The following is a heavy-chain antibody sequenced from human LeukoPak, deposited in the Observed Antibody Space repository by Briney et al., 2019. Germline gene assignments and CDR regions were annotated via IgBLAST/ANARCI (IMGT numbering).Heavy chain of an antibody. J-gene: IGHJ4*02. CDR3: ARGRLAGAGTSIDA. V-gene: IGHV3-30*04. D-gene: IGHD6-13*01. CDR2: IFYDGSNE. Sequence: GGSLRLSCAASGFTFRNHAMHWVRQAPGKGLEWVAIIFYDGSNEYYADSVKGRFTISRDSSKNTLFLQVNRLITEDTAVYYCARGRLAGAGTSIDAWGQGTLVIVSS. CDR1: GFTFRNHA.